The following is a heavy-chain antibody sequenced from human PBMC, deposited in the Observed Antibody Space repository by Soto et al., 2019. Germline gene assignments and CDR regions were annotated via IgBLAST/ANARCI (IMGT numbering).Heavy chain of an antibody. Sequence: GGSLRLSCTASGFTFSSYAMSWVRQAPGKGLEWVSAIGSSGTCTNYADSLEGRFTISRDSSKNTVYLQIDSLRAEDTAVYYCAKDRWGECRGGCCYSSFDSWGQGTLVTVSS. V-gene: IGHV3-23*01. J-gene: IGHJ4*02. CDR1: GFTFSSYA. CDR3: AKDRWGECRGGCCYSSFDS. CDR2: IGSSGTCT. D-gene: IGHD2-15*01.